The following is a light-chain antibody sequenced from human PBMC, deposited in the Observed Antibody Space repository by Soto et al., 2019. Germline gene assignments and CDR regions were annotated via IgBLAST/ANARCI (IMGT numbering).Light chain of an antibody. CDR1: SFVGTF. Sequence: SVSGSAGQSITISCTGTTSFVGTFLAWYQQHPGTAPKRLIYDASNLQSGVPSRFSGSGSGTEFTLTISSLQPEDFATYYCQQVNNYPLTFGGGTKVDIK. CDR3: QQVNNYPLT. V-gene: IGKV1-9*01. CDR2: DAS. J-gene: IGKJ4*01.